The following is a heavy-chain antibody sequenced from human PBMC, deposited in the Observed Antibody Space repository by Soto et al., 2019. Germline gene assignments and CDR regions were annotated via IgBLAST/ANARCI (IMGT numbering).Heavy chain of an antibody. Sequence: SVNVSFKASGGTFSSYAISWVRQAPGQGIEWMGGIIPIFGTANYAQKFQGRVTITADESTSPAYMELSSLRSEDTAVYYCARAPTRDYYGPGSYSDYSYGMDVWG. V-gene: IGHV1-69*13. CDR2: IIPIFGTA. CDR3: ARAPTRDYYGPGSYSDYSYGMDV. J-gene: IGHJ6*02. CDR1: GGTFSSYA. D-gene: IGHD3-10*01.